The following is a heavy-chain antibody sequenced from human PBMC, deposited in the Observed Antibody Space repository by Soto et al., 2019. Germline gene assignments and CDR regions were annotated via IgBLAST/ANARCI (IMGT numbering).Heavy chain of an antibody. CDR3: ARDRGEYTSSWFWYFSH. CDR2: ISAYNGNT. Sequence: ASVKVSCKASGYTFTSYGISWVRQAPGQGLEWMGWISAYNGNTNYAQKLQGRVTMTTDTSTSTAYMELRSLRSDDTAIYYCARDRGEYTSSWFWYFSHWGHGTLVTVSS. CDR1: GYTFTSYG. V-gene: IGHV1-18*04. J-gene: IGHJ2*01. D-gene: IGHD6-13*01.